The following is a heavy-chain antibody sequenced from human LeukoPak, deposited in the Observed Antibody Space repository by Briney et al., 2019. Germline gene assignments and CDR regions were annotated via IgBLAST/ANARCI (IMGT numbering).Heavy chain of an antibody. V-gene: IGHV4-30-4*08. CDR2: IYHSGNT. CDR3: ARGGTRITIVGVVINDFDY. CDR1: GGSISSGDYY. Sequence: SETLSLTCTVSGGSISSGDYYWSWIRQPPGKGLEWIGYIYHSGNTYYNPSLKSRLTISVDTPRNQFSLKLRSVTAPDTAVYYCARGGTRITIVGVVINDFDYWGQGTLVTVSS. J-gene: IGHJ4*02. D-gene: IGHD3-3*01.